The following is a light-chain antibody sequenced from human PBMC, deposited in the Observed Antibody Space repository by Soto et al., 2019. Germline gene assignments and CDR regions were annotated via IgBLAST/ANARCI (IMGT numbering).Light chain of an antibody. Sequence: QSVLTQPRSVSGSPGQSVTISCTGTSSDVGGYNYVSWYQQHPGKAPKLMIYDVNKRPSGVPDRFSGSKSGNTASLTISGLQAEDEADHYCCSYAGSYTLVFGTGTKLTVL. J-gene: IGLJ1*01. V-gene: IGLV2-11*01. CDR2: DVN. CDR3: CSYAGSYTLV. CDR1: SSDVGGYNY.